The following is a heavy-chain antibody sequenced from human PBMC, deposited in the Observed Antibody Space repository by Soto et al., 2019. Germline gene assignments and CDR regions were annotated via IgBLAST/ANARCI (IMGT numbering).Heavy chain of an antibody. CDR1: GFTFSSYA. J-gene: IGHJ4*02. CDR2: IRNNGDTA. CDR3: AKSRVFIGAIVTLLDS. V-gene: IGHV3-23*01. D-gene: IGHD3-16*02. Sequence: EVQLLESGGGLVQPGGSLTLSCATSGFTFSSYAMVWVRQAAEKGLEWVASIRNNGDTAYYADSVKGRFTISRGNSENTLYLQRNCLRADDTALSSCAKSRVFIGAIVTLLDSWGQGTQVTVYS.